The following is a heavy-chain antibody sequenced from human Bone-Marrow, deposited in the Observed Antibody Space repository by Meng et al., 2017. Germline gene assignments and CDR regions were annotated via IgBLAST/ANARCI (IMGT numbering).Heavy chain of an antibody. Sequence: GESLKISCAASGFTFTAYSMIWVRQAPGKGLEWVANINQDGTEKYYVDSVKGRFTISRDNAKNSLYLQMNSLRAEDTAVYYCARDLGPWGYWGQGTLVTVSS. CDR3: ARDLGPWGY. CDR1: GFTFTAYS. V-gene: IGHV3-7*01. J-gene: IGHJ4*02. CDR2: INQDGTEK. D-gene: IGHD1-26*01.